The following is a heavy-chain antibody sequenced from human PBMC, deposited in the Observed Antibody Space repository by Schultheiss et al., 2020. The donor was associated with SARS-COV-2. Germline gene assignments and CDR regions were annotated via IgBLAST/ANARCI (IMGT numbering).Heavy chain of an antibody. J-gene: IGHJ6*02. D-gene: IGHD3-16*01. CDR3: ASAITSEGYYYYYGMDV. Sequence: GGSLRLSCAASGFTFDDYAMHWVRQGPGKGLEWVSGISWNSGSIGYADSVKGRFTISRDNSKNTLYLQMNSLRAEDTAVYYCASAITSEGYYYYYGMDVWGQGTTVTVSS. CDR1: GFTFDDYA. V-gene: IGHV3-9*01. CDR2: ISWNSGSI.